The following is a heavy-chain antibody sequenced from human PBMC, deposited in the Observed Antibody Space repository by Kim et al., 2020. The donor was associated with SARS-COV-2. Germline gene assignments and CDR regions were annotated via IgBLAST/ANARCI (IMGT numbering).Heavy chain of an antibody. CDR1: GGSFSGYY. J-gene: IGHJ6*02. Sequence: SETLTLTCAVYGGSFSGYYWSWIRQPPGKGLEWIGEINHSGSTNYNASLKSRVTISVDTSKNQFSLKLSSVTAADTAVYYCARGGTSSVTIFGVVFIRPLMDVWGQGTTVTVSS. D-gene: IGHD3-3*01. CDR3: ARGGTSSVTIFGVVFIRPLMDV. V-gene: IGHV4-34*01. CDR2: INHSGST.